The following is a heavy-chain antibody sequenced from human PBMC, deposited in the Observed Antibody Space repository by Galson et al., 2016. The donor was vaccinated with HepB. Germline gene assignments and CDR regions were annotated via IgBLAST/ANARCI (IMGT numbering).Heavy chain of an antibody. D-gene: IGHD6-6*01. CDR3: AKSIVAAPPNRSYYYYGMDV. CDR1: GFTFSNYG. CDR2: IRGSGGST. J-gene: IGHJ6*02. Sequence: SLRLSCAASGFTFSNYGMHWVRQAPGKGLEWVSSIRGSGGSTDYADSVKGRFTISRDNSENTLSLQMNSLRAEDTAVYYCAKSIVAAPPNRSYYYYGMDVWGQGTTVTVSS. V-gene: IGHV3-23*01.